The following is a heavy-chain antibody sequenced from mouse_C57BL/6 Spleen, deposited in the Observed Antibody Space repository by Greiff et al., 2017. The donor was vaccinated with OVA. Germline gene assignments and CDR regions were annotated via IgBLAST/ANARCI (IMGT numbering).Heavy chain of an antibody. CDR3: VRHAYYDYDGFAY. Sequence: EVKVEESGGGLVQPKGSLKLSCAASGFSFNTYAMNWVRQAPGKGLEWVARIRSKSNNYATYYADSVKDRFTISRDDSESMLYLQMNNLKTEDTAMYYCVRHAYYDYDGFAYWGQGTLVTVSA. V-gene: IGHV10-1*01. D-gene: IGHD2-4*01. CDR2: IRSKSNNYAT. CDR1: GFSFNTYA. J-gene: IGHJ3*01.